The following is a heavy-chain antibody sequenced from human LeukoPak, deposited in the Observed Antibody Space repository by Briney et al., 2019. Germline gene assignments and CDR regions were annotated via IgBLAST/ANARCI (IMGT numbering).Heavy chain of an antibody. Sequence: PGRSLRLSCAASGFTFSSYAMHWVRQAPGKGLEWVAVISYDGSNKYYADSVKGRFTISRDNSKNTLYLQMNSLRAEDTAVYYCAMISSTSFYYYGMDVWGQGTTVTVSS. J-gene: IGHJ6*02. V-gene: IGHV3-30*04. D-gene: IGHD2-2*01. CDR2: ISYDGSNK. CDR1: GFTFSSYA. CDR3: AMISSTSFYYYGMDV.